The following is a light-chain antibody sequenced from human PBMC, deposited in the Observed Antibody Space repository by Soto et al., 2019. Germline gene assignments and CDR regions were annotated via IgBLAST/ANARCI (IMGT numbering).Light chain of an antibody. Sequence: EILMTQSPATLSVSPGERATLSCRASQSVTNNLAWYQQKPGQPPRLLIYGVSTRATGVPARFSGSGSGTEFTLTISSLQSEDFAVYYCQQYDKWPPKTFGPGTKVDIK. V-gene: IGKV3-15*01. J-gene: IGKJ3*01. CDR1: QSVTNN. CDR3: QQYDKWPPKT. CDR2: GVS.